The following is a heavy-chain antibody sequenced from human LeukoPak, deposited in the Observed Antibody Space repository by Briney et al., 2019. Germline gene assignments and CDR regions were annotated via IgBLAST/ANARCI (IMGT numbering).Heavy chain of an antibody. V-gene: IGHV1-24*01. CDR3: ATYSSKQWFY. CDR1: GYTLTELP. Sequence: EASVKVSCKVSGYTLTELPMHWVRQAPGKGLEWMGGFDPEDGETIYAQKFQGRVTMTEDTSTDTAYMELSSLRSEDTAVYYCATYSSKQWFYWGQGTLVTVSS. CDR2: FDPEDGET. D-gene: IGHD6-19*01. J-gene: IGHJ4*02.